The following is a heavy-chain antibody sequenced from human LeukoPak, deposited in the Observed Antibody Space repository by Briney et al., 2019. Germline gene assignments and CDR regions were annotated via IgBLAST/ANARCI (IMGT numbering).Heavy chain of an antibody. CDR2: INPNSGGT. D-gene: IGHD3-22*01. Sequence: ASVKVSCKASGYTFTGYYMHWVRQAPGQGLEWVGWINPNSGGTNYAQKFQGWVTMTRDTSISTAYMELSSLRSVATAVYYCSRDGNTYESSGSHEDYWGQGTLVTVSS. CDR3: SRDGNTYESSGSHEDY. J-gene: IGHJ4*02. CDR1: GYTFTGYY. V-gene: IGHV1-2*04.